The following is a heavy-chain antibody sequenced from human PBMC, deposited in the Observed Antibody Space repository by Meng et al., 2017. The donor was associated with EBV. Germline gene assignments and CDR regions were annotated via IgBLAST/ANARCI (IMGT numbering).Heavy chain of an antibody. CDR3: AREGVGYYDSSGLSSYFDY. D-gene: IGHD3-22*01. CDR2: INTNTGNP. V-gene: IGHV7-4-1*02. J-gene: IGHJ4*02. Sequence: QVPLVKSGSELKKPGASVKVSCKASGYTFTSYAMNWVRQAPGQGLEWMGWINTNTGNPTYAQGFTGRFVFSLDTSVSTAYLQISSLKAEDTAVYYCAREGVGYYDSSGLSSYFDYWGQGTLVTVSS. CDR1: GYTFTSYA.